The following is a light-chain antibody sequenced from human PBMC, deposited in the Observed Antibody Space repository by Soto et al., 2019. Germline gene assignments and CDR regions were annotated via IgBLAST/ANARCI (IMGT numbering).Light chain of an antibody. Sequence: QSVLTQPPSVSGAPGQRVTISCTGSSSNIGAGYDVHWYQQLPGTAPKLLIYGNSNRPSGVPDRFSGSKSGTSASLAITGLQAEYESDYYGQAYDSSLSGVVFGGGTKVTVL. CDR1: SSNIGAGYD. V-gene: IGLV1-40*01. CDR3: QAYDSSLSGVV. CDR2: GNS. J-gene: IGLJ2*01.